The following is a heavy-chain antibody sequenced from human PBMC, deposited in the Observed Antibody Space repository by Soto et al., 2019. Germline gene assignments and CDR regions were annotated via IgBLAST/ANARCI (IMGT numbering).Heavy chain of an antibody. CDR1: TFVFSVYA. J-gene: IGHJ4*02. V-gene: IGHV3-30*03. CDR3: ARDKDPHEFWGGTLDS. Sequence: QVQLEESGGGVVQPERSLRLSCTTSTFVFSVYALHWVRQAPGKGLEWVALITHDGTNKYYADSVKGRFSISRDNSKDTLYLEMNSLRPEDTAVYFCARDKDPHEFWGGTLDSWGLGNLVTVSA. D-gene: IGHD3-3*01. CDR2: ITHDGTNK.